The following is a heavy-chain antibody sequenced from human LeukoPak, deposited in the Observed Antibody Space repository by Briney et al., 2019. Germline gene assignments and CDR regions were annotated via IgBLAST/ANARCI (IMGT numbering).Heavy chain of an antibody. CDR3: AKGSGYDSSGYYYEFDY. Sequence: GGSLRLSCAASAFTFSSYAMRWVRQAPGKGLEWVSAISGSGGSTYYADSVKGRFTISRDNSKSTLYLQMNSLRAEDTAVYYCAKGSGYDSSGYYYEFDYWGQGTLVTVSS. J-gene: IGHJ4*02. CDR1: AFTFSSYA. V-gene: IGHV3-23*01. CDR2: ISGSGGST. D-gene: IGHD3-22*01.